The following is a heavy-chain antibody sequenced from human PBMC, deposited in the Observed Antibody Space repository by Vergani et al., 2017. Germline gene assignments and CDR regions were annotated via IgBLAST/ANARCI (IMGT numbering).Heavy chain of an antibody. Sequence: QVQLQQWGAGLLKPSETLSLTCAVYGGSFSGYYWSWIRQPPGKGLEWIGEINHSGSTNYNPSLKSRVTISVDTSKNQFSLKLSSVTAADTAVYYCAIDSSGYSDYWGQGTLVTVSS. CDR3: AIDSSGYSDY. CDR1: GGSFSGYY. V-gene: IGHV4-34*01. CDR2: INHSGST. D-gene: IGHD3-22*01. J-gene: IGHJ4*02.